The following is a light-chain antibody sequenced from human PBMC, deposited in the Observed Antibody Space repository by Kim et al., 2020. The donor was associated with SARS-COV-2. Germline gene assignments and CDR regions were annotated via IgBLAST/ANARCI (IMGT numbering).Light chain of an antibody. J-gene: IGLJ3*02. Sequence: PGKPATITCGGNTIRSKSVHWYQQKPGQAPVLVIYYDTDRPSGIPERFSGSNSGNTATLTISRVEAGDEADYYCQFSDSSSAHLVFGGGTQLTVL. CDR2: YDT. V-gene: IGLV3-21*04. CDR3: QFSDSSSAHLV. CDR1: TIRSKS.